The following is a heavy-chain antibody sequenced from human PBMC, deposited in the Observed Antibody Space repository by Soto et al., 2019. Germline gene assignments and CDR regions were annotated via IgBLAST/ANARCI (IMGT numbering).Heavy chain of an antibody. CDR2: IYYSGST. CDR3: AGRDCSGTNCYYLDYYYMDV. J-gene: IGHJ6*03. CDR1: GGSFSSYY. D-gene: IGHD2-2*01. V-gene: IGHV4-59*08. Sequence: TLSLTCTVSGGSFSSYYWTWIRQSPGKGLEWIGYIYYSGSTDYNPSLRGRLAISIDTSKNQFSLRLNSMTAADTAVYYCAGRDCSGTNCYYLDYYYMDVWGKGTTVTVSS.